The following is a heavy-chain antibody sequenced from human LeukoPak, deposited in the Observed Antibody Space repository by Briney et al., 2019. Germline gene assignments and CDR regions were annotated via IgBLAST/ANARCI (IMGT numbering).Heavy chain of an antibody. V-gene: IGHV3-30*04. Sequence: PGGSLRLSCAASGFTFSSYAMHWVRQAPGKGLEWVAVISYDGSNKYYADSVKGRFTISRDNSKNTLYLQMNSLRAEDTAVYYCARARFTMVRGVIDYWGQGTLVTVSS. D-gene: IGHD3-10*01. CDR3: ARARFTMVRGVIDY. J-gene: IGHJ4*02. CDR1: GFTFSSYA. CDR2: ISYDGSNK.